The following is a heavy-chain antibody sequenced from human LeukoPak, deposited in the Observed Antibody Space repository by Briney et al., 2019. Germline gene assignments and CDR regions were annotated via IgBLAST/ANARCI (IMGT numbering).Heavy chain of an antibody. D-gene: IGHD4-23*01. Sequence: PSETLSLTCTVSGGSISSYYWSWIRQPAGKGLEWIGYIYYSGSTNYNPSLKSRVTISVDTSKNQFSLKLSSVTAADTAVYYCARTYYGGNYMDVWGKGTTVTVSS. V-gene: IGHV4-59*01. CDR3: ARTYYGGNYMDV. J-gene: IGHJ6*03. CDR2: IYYSGST. CDR1: GGSISSYY.